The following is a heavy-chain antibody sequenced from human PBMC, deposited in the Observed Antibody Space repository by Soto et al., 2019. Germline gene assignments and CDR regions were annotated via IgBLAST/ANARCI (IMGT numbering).Heavy chain of an antibody. J-gene: IGHJ4*02. CDR1: GSSLSSSGMG. CDR2: IYWDDDK. CDR3: AHALGGGSSSYFDC. Sequence: QITLKESGPTLVKPTQTLTLTCTFSGSSLSSSGMGVGWIRQPPGKALEWLAVIYWDDDKRYSPSLNSRITITKDTSKNQVVLTMANMDPVDTATYYGAHALGGGSSSYFDCWGQGTLVTVSS. V-gene: IGHV2-5*02. D-gene: IGHD6-19*01.